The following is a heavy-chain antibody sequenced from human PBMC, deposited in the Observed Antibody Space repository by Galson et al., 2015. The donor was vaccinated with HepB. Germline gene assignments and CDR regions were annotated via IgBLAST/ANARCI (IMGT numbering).Heavy chain of an antibody. V-gene: IGHV3-23*01. CDR3: AKGYGLFDS. CDR2: ISGNGDST. Sequence: SLRLSCAASGFAFDTHAMSWVRQAPGRGLEWISGISGNGDSTFYADSVKGRFTVSIDNSNNMLYLQMNSLRAEDAGLYFCAKGYGLFDSWGQGILVTVSS. D-gene: IGHD5-18*01. J-gene: IGHJ5*01. CDR1: GFAFDTHA.